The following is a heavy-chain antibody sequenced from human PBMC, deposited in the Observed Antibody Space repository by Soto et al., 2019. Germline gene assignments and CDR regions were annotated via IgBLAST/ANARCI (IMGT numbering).Heavy chain of an antibody. J-gene: IGHJ4*02. CDR3: ARCFSTSCPLDY. Sequence: PGESLKISCKGAGYSFTTYWISWVRQIPGKGLEWVGRIDPSDSYTNYSPPFQGHVTISADKSSTTAYLQWSSLKASDTAMYYCARCFSTSCPLDYWGQGTLVTVSS. CDR1: GYSFTTYW. D-gene: IGHD2-2*01. CDR2: IDPSDSYT. V-gene: IGHV5-10-1*01.